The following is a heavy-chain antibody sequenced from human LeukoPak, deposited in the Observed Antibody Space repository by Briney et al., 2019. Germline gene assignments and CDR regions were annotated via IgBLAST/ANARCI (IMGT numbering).Heavy chain of an antibody. Sequence: SETLSLTCTVSGGSISSYSWSWIRQPPGKGLEWIGYIYYSGSTNYNPSLKSRVTISVDTPKNQFSLKLSSVTAADTAVYYCARDSSARGDFDYWGQGTLVTGSS. CDR3: ARDSSARGDFDY. D-gene: IGHD3-10*01. CDR1: GGSISSYS. V-gene: IGHV4-59*01. CDR2: IYYSGST. J-gene: IGHJ4*02.